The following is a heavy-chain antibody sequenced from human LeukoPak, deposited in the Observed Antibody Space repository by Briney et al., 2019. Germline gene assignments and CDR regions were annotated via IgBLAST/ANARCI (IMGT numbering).Heavy chain of an antibody. J-gene: IGHJ6*02. CDR3: ARSHQLLGYGMDV. Sequence: GGSLGLSCAASGFTFSSYWMSWVRQAPGKGLEWVANIKQDGSEKYYVDSVKGRFTISRDNAKSSLYLQMNSLRAEDTAVYYCARSHQLLGYGMDVWGQGTTVTVSS. CDR1: GFTFSSYW. V-gene: IGHV3-7*01. D-gene: IGHD2-2*01. CDR2: IKQDGSEK.